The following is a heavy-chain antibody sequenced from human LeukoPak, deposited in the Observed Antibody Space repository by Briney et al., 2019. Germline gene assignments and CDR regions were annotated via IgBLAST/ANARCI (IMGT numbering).Heavy chain of an antibody. Sequence: PEGSLRLSCAASGFTFNSYGMHWVRQAPGKGLEWVAFIRYDGTNTYYADSVKGRFTISRDNSKNTLYLQMNSLRAEDTAMYYCARETTDYFDYWGQGTLVTVSS. CDR1: GFTFNSYG. V-gene: IGHV3-30*02. D-gene: IGHD4-17*01. CDR3: ARETTDYFDY. CDR2: IRYDGTNT. J-gene: IGHJ4*02.